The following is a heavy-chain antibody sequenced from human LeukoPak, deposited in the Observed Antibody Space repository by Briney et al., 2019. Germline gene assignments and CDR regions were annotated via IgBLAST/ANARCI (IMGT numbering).Heavy chain of an antibody. CDR1: GGTFSTYV. CDR3: ARDSGKVRGVIISFPRY. D-gene: IGHD3-10*01. CDR2: IIPVFGTA. J-gene: IGHJ4*02. V-gene: IGHV1-69*06. Sequence: SVKVSCKASGGTFSTYVISWVRQAPGQGLEWMGGIIPVFGTANYAEKFQDRVTITADKSTSTAYMELSSLRSEDTAVYYCARDSGKVRGVIISFPRYWGQGTLVTVSS.